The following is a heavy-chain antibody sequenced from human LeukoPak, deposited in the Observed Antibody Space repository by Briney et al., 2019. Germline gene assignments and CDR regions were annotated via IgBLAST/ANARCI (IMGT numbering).Heavy chain of an antibody. D-gene: IGHD3-3*01. J-gene: IGHJ6*02. Sequence: ASVKVSCKASGYTFTNYYIHWVRQAPGQGLEWMGIINPSGGSTRFAQRFQGRVIMTRDTSTSTVYMELSILRSEDTAVYYCARDLLIFGVVISRSVGMDVWGQGTTVTVSS. CDR3: ARDLLIFGVVISRSVGMDV. V-gene: IGHV1-46*01. CDR1: GYTFTNYY. CDR2: INPSGGST.